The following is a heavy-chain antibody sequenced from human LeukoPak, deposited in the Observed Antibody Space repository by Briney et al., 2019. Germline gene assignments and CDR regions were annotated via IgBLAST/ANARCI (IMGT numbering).Heavy chain of an antibody. CDR1: AFTFSDYG. D-gene: IGHD2/OR15-2a*01. J-gene: IGHJ4*02. CDR2: IKQDGSER. V-gene: IGHV3-7*01. Sequence: RGSLRLSCVASAFTFSDYGIHWVRQAPGKGLEWVANIKQDGSERYYVDSVKGRFTISRDNAKNSLYLEMSSLRAEDTAVYYCGRDRSRIYVWGQGTLVTVSS. CDR3: GRDRSRIYV.